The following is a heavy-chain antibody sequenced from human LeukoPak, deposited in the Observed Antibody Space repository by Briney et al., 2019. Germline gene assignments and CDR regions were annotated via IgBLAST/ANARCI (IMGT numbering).Heavy chain of an antibody. D-gene: IGHD6-6*01. J-gene: IGHJ5*02. V-gene: IGHV6-1*01. CDR3: ARSDSSSSLNWFDP. Sequence: SQTLSLTCAISGDSVSSNSAAWNWIRQSPSRGLEWLGRTYYRSKWYNDYAGSVKSRITINPDTSRNQFSLQLNSVTPEDTAVYYCARSDSSSSLNWFDPWGQGTLVTVSS. CDR1: GDSVSSNSAA. CDR2: TYYRSKWYN.